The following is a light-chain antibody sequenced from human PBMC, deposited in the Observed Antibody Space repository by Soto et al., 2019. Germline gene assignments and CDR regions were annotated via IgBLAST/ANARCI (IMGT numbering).Light chain of an antibody. Sequence: DIQMTQSPSSLSASVGDRVIITCRASQTISNYLNWYQQRPGKAPNLLIYGASSLQSGVPSRFSGSVSGTAFTLTISSLQPEDFATYHCQQSYSTPWTFGQGTKVEIK. V-gene: IGKV1-39*01. CDR3: QQSYSTPWT. CDR2: GAS. CDR1: QTISNY. J-gene: IGKJ1*01.